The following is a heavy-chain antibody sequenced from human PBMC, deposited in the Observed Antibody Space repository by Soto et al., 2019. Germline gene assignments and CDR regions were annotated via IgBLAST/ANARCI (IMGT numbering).Heavy chain of an antibody. CDR2: ISYDGSNK. CDR3: AKGIRIAAAVTLVNYYYMDV. D-gene: IGHD6-13*01. CDR1: GFTFSSYG. Sequence: QVQLVESGGGVVQPGRSLRLSCAASGFTFSSYGMHWVRQAPGKGLEWVAVISYDGSNKYYADSVKGRFTISRDNSKNTLYLHMNSLRAEDTAGYYCAKGIRIAAAVTLVNYYYMDVWGKGTTVTVSS. V-gene: IGHV3-30*18. J-gene: IGHJ6*03.